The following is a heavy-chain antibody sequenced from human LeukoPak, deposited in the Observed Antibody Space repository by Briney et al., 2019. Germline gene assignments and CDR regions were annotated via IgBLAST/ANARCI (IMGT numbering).Heavy chain of an antibody. Sequence: ASVKVSCKASGYTFTGYYMHWVRQAPGQGLEWMGWISPNSGGTNYAQKFQGRVTMTRDTSISTAYMELSRLRSDDTAVYYCARAPRAVGAVDYWGQGTLVTVSS. D-gene: IGHD1-26*01. CDR2: ISPNSGGT. V-gene: IGHV1-2*02. CDR1: GYTFTGYY. J-gene: IGHJ4*02. CDR3: ARAPRAVGAVDY.